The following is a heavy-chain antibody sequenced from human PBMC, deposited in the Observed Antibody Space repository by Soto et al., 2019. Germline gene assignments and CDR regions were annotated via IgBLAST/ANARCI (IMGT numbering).Heavy chain of an antibody. D-gene: IGHD6-13*01. CDR2: INAGNGNT. J-gene: IGHJ5*02. Sequence: QVQLVQSGAEEKKPGASAKVSCKASGYTFTSYAMHWVRQAPGQRLEWMGWINAGNGNTKYSQKFQGRGTITRDTSASTAYMELSSLRSEDTAVYYCARSSGWYVWFDPWGQGTLVTVSS. CDR1: GYTFTSYA. CDR3: ARSSGWYVWFDP. V-gene: IGHV1-3*05.